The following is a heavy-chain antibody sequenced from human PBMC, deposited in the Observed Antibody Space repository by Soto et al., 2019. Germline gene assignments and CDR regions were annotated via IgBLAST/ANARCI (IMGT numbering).Heavy chain of an antibody. CDR3: ARDSDSSLYYGMDV. CDR1: GGCVSSGSYY. J-gene: IGHJ6*02. V-gene: IGHV4-61*01. CDR2: IYYSGST. Sequence: SETLSLTSTVSGGCVSSGSYYGSWIRQPPGKGLEWIGYIYYSGSTNYNPSLKSRVTISVDTSKNQFSLKLSSVTAADTAVYNCARDSDSSLYYGMDVWGQGTTVTVSS. D-gene: IGHD6-13*01.